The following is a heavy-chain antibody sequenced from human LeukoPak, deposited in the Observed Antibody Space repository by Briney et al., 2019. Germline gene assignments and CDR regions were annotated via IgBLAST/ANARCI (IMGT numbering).Heavy chain of an antibody. Sequence: PGGSLRLSCTASGFTFSTYAMTWVRQAPGKGLEWVSVISHGGDSAWYADSVKGRFTISRDNVENSLYLLMNSLRVDDTAVYYCVKNGWLDYWGQGIVVTVSS. J-gene: IGHJ4*02. CDR3: VKNGWLDY. CDR2: ISHGGDSA. CDR1: GFTFSTYA. V-gene: IGHV3-23*01. D-gene: IGHD6-19*01.